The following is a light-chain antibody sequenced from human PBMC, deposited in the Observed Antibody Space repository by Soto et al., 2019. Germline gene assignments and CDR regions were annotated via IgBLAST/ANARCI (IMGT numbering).Light chain of an antibody. CDR1: QDISDV. CDR2: DAS. J-gene: IGKJ5*01. Sequence: DIQLTPSPYALSASEGDRVTITCQASQDISDVLNWYQQRPGTAPKVLIYDASKLQTGVPSRFSGRGSGKDFTFTISSLQPDDSGTYYCQQFYDLPITFGQGTRLEI. CDR3: QQFYDLPIT. V-gene: IGKV1-33*01.